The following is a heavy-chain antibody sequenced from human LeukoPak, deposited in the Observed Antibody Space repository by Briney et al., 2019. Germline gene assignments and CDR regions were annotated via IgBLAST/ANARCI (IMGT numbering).Heavy chain of an antibody. CDR2: IYYSGST. CDR3: ASAIAEDYYYYYMDV. V-gene: IGHV4-59*01. D-gene: IGHD1-14*01. J-gene: IGHJ6*03. CDR1: GGSISSSY. Sequence: SETLSLTCTVSGGSISSSYWTWIRQPPGKGLEWIGYIYYSGSTNYNPSLKSRVTISVDTSKNQFSLNLSSVTAADTAVYYCASAIAEDYYYYYMDVWGKGTTVTVSS.